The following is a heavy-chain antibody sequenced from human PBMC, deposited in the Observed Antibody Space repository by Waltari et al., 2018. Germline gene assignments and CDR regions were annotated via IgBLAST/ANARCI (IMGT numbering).Heavy chain of an antibody. D-gene: IGHD2-8*01. Sequence: QVQLQESGPGLVKPSQTLSLTCTVSGGSISSGSYYWSWIRQPAGKGLEWIGRIYTSGSTNYNPSLKSRVTISVDTSKNQFSLKLSSVTAADTAVYYCASGYCTNAVCYYAFDIWGQGTMVTVSS. V-gene: IGHV4-61*02. CDR1: GGSISSGSYY. J-gene: IGHJ3*02. CDR3: ASGYCTNAVCYYAFDI. CDR2: IYTSGST.